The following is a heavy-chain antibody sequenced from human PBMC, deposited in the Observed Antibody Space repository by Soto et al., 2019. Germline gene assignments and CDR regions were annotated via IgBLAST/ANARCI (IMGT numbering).Heavy chain of an antibody. J-gene: IGHJ4*02. CDR2: ISGSGDST. CDR1: GFTFSSYA. CDR3: ARRGPGTYFDY. V-gene: IGHV3-23*01. D-gene: IGHD6-13*01. Sequence: SLRLSCAASGFTFSSYAMNWVRQAPGKGLEWVSVISGSGDSTYYADSVKGRFIISRDNSKNTLYLQMNSLRAEDTAVYYCARRGPGTYFDYWGQGTLVTVSS.